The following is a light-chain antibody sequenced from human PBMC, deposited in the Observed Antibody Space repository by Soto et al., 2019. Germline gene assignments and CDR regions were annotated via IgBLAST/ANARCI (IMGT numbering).Light chain of an antibody. V-gene: IGKV3-15*01. Sequence: EIVMTQSPATLSVSPGERATLSCRASQSVGSNLAWYQQKPGQAPRLLIYGASTRATGFPARFSGSGSGTEFTLTISSLQSEDFAVYYCQQYNYWPRSFGPGT. CDR2: GAS. CDR3: QQYNYWPRS. CDR1: QSVGSN. J-gene: IGKJ3*01.